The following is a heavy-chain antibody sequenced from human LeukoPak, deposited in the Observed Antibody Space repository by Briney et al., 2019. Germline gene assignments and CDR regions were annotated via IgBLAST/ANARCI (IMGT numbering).Heavy chain of an antibody. J-gene: IGHJ3*02. Sequence: GGSLRLSCAASGFTFSSYGMHWVRQAPGKGLEWVAFIRFDGSNKYYADSVKGRFTISRNNSKNTLYLQMKSLRAEDTAVYYCARVPTVSDALDIWGQGTMVTVSS. CDR1: GFTFSSYG. CDR2: IRFDGSNK. D-gene: IGHD1-26*01. CDR3: ARVPTVSDALDI. V-gene: IGHV3-30*02.